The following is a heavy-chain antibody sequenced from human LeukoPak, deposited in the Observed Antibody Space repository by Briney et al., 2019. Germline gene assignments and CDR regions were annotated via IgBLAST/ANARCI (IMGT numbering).Heavy chain of an antibody. CDR1: GGSISSSSHY. D-gene: IGHD5-12*01. V-gene: IGHV4-30-4*08. CDR2: IYYSGST. J-gene: IGHJ4*02. Sequence: PSETLSLTCTVSGGSISSSSHYWSWIRQPPGKGLEWIAYIYYSGSTYYSPSLKSRVTISVDTSKNQFSLKLSSVTAADTAVYYCARAVTVGYDYDYWGQGTLVTVSS. CDR3: ARAVTVGYDYDY.